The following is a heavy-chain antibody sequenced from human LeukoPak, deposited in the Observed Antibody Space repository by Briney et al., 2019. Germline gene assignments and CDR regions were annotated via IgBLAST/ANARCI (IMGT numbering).Heavy chain of an antibody. CDR3: ARRSPRGYFFDY. J-gene: IGHJ4*02. V-gene: IGHV2-5*02. CDR2: IYWDDDK. Sequence: SGSTLVKPTQTLTLTCTFSGLSLSTSGEGVGWIRQPPGKALEWLAVIYWDDDKRYSPSLHSRLTITKDTSKNQVVLTMTNMDPVDTATYFCARRSPRGYFFDYWGQGTLVTVSS. D-gene: IGHD2/OR15-2a*01. CDR1: GLSLSTSGEG.